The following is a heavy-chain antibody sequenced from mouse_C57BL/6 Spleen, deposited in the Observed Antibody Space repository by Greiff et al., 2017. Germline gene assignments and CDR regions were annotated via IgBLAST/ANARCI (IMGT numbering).Heavy chain of an antibody. V-gene: IGHV1-59*01. CDR3: ARYDYARYFDV. J-gene: IGHJ1*03. CDR1: GYTFTSYW. Sequence: QVQLQQPGAELVRPGTSVKLSCKASGYTFTSYWMHWVKQRPGQGLEWIGVIDPSDSYTNYNQKFKGKATLTVDTSSSTAYMQLSSLTSEDSAVYYWARYDYARYFDVWGTGTTVTVSS. CDR2: IDPSDSYT. D-gene: IGHD1-1*01.